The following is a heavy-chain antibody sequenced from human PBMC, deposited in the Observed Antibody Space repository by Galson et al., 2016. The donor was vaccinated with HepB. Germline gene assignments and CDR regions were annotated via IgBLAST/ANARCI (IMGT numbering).Heavy chain of an antibody. J-gene: IGHJ4*02. Sequence: SETLSLTCTVSGGSISSVGYYWGWIRQPPGKGLEWIGTIYYSGSTFYSPSLKSRLTVSVDTSNNQFSLRLSSVTVADTALYSCARHLAPSIVSGFDYWGQGTLVTVSS. CDR1: GGSISSVGYY. CDR2: IYYSGST. V-gene: IGHV4-39*01. D-gene: IGHD3-16*02. CDR3: ARHLAPSIVSGFDY.